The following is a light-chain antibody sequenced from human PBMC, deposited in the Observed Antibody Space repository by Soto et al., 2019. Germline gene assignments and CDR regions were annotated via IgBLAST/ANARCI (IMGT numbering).Light chain of an antibody. Sequence: ETVLTQSPGTLSLSPGERATLSCRASQSVSSSSLAWYQQRPGQAPSLLIYGTSSRATGIPDRFSGSGSGTDFTLTISRLEPEDFAVYFCLRYGSSPLITFGQGTRLE. CDR1: QSVSSSS. CDR2: GTS. CDR3: LRYGSSPLIT. V-gene: IGKV3-20*01. J-gene: IGKJ5*01.